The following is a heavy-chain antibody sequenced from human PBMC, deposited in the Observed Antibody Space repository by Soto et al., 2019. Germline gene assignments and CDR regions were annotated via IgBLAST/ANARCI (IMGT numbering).Heavy chain of an antibody. D-gene: IGHD3-22*01. CDR2: IYHSGST. CDR1: GGSISSSNW. Sequence: SETLSLTCAVSGGSISSSNWWSWVRQPPGKGLEWIGEIYHSGSTNYNPSLKSRVTISVDKSKYQFSLKLSSVTAADTAVYYCARDLYYYDSSGYRGYNWFDPWGQGTLVTISS. V-gene: IGHV4-4*02. J-gene: IGHJ5*02. CDR3: ARDLYYYDSSGYRGYNWFDP.